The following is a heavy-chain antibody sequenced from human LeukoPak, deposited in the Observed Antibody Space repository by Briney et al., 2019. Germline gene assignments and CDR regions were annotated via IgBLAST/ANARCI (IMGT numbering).Heavy chain of an antibody. V-gene: IGHV4-38-2*02. J-gene: IGHJ4*02. CDR1: GHSISSGYY. CDR2: LFYTGSP. CDR3: ARYSYGYSYFDY. D-gene: IGHD5-18*01. Sequence: PSETLSLTCTVSGHSISSGYYWGWVRQPPGKGLEWIGSLFYTGSPYYNPSLTSRLTMSIDTSKNQFSLKLSSVTAADTAVYYCARYSYGYSYFDYWGQGTLVTVAS.